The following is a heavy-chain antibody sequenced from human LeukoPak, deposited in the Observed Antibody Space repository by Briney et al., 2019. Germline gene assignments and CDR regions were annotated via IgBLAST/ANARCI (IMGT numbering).Heavy chain of an antibody. CDR3: ARYSSGSCYDY. V-gene: IGHV3-64*01. CDR1: GFTFTTYA. J-gene: IGHJ4*02. Sequence: GGSLRLSCAASGFTFTTYAMHWVRQAPGRGLEYVSAISTDGGGTYYANSVKGRFTISRDNSKNTLYLQMGSLRVEDMAVYYCARYSSGSCYDYWGQGALVTVSS. CDR2: ISTDGGGT. D-gene: IGHD6-13*01.